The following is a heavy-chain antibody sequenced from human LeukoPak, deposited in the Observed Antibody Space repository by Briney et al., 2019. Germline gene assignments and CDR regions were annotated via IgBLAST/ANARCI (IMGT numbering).Heavy chain of an antibody. V-gene: IGHV1-18*01. Sequence: ASVKVSCKASGYTFTSYGISWVRQAPGQGLEWMGWISAYNGNTNYAQKLQGRVTMTTDTSTSTAHMELRSLRSDDTAVYYCARDLTAGYAYSSSRDFDYWGQGTLVTVSS. CDR2: ISAYNGNT. CDR1: GYTFTSYG. D-gene: IGHD6-13*01. CDR3: ARDLTAGYAYSSSRDFDY. J-gene: IGHJ4*02.